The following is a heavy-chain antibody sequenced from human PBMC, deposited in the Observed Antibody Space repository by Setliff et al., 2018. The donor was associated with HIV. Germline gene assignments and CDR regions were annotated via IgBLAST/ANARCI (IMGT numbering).Heavy chain of an antibody. CDR2: IYYSGST. V-gene: IGHV4-59*12. Sequence: SETLSLTCTVSDGSFSSDYWTWIRQTPGKGLEWIGYIYYSGSTKYNPSLKSRLTMSVDSSGNQFSLTLTSVTAADTAVYYCARVYYFDSSGYYQRGDVFDIWGQGTMVTVSS. CDR1: DGSFSSDY. J-gene: IGHJ3*02. CDR3: ARVYYFDSSGYYQRGDVFDI. D-gene: IGHD3-22*01.